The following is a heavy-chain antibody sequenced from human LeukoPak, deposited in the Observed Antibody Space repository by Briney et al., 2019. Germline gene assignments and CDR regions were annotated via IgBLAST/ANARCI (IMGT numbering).Heavy chain of an antibody. CDR1: GFTFSSYW. V-gene: IGHV3-74*01. Sequence: GGSLRLSCAASGFTFSSYWMHWVRQAPGKGLMWVSRINSDGSRTTYAASVRGRFTISRDNAKSTLYLQMNSLRAEDTAVYYCARVRDDYTYFDYWGQGTLVTVSS. D-gene: IGHD4-11*01. J-gene: IGHJ4*02. CDR2: INSDGSRT. CDR3: ARVRDDYTYFDY.